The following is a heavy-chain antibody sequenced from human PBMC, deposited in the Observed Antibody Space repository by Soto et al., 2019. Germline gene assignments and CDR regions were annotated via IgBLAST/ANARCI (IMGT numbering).Heavy chain of an antibody. CDR3: ARDRVSSSSGYFDY. CDR1: GFTFSSYG. D-gene: IGHD6-6*01. Sequence: AGGSLRLSCAASGFTFSSYGMHWVRQAPGKGLEWVAVIWYDGSNKYYADSVKGRFTISRDNSKNTLYLQMNSLRAEDTAVYYCARDRVSSSSGYFDYWGQGTLVTVPS. V-gene: IGHV3-33*01. CDR2: IWYDGSNK. J-gene: IGHJ4*02.